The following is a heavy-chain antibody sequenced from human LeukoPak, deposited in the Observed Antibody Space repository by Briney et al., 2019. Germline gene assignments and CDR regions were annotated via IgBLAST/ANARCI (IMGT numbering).Heavy chain of an antibody. V-gene: IGHV3-23*01. CDR1: GFTFSSYA. CDR3: AKVPGPTVTRYFDY. Sequence: GGSLRLSCAASGFTFSSYAMSWVRQAPGKGLEWVSAISGSGGSTYYADSVKGRFTISRDNSKNTLYLQVNSLRAEDTAVYYCAKVPGPTVTRYFDYWGQGTLVTVSS. CDR2: ISGSGGST. J-gene: IGHJ4*02. D-gene: IGHD4-17*01.